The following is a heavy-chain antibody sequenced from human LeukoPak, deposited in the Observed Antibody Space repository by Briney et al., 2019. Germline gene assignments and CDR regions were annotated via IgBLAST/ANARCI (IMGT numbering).Heavy chain of an antibody. CDR1: GYTLTELS. D-gene: IGHD6-6*01. Sequence: ASVKVSCKVSGYTLTELSMHWVRQAPGKGLEWMGGFDPEDGETIYAQKFQGRVTMTRDMSTSTVYMELSSLRSEDTAVYSCARGEYSSPRSAFDIWGQGTMVTVSS. CDR2: FDPEDGET. CDR3: ARGEYSSPRSAFDI. J-gene: IGHJ3*02. V-gene: IGHV1-24*01.